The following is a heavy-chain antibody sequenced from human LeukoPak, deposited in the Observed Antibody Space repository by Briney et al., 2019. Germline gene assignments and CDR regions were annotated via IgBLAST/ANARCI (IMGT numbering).Heavy chain of an antibody. J-gene: IGHJ6*03. V-gene: IGHV4-34*01. CDR2: INHSGST. Sequence: SETLSLTCAVYGGSFSGYYWSWIRQPPGKGLEWIGEINHSGSTNYNPSLKSRVTISVDTSKNQFSLKLSSVTAADTAVYYCARGYSSSAGPYYYYYYYMDVWGKGTTVTVSS. CDR3: ARGYSSSAGPYYYYYYYMDV. D-gene: IGHD6-6*01. CDR1: GGSFSGYY.